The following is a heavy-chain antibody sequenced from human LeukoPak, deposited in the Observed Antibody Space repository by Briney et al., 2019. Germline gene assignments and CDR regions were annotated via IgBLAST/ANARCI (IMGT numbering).Heavy chain of an antibody. CDR1: GGTFSSYA. J-gene: IGHJ4*02. Sequence: WASVKVSCKASGGTFSSYAISWVRQAPGQGLEWMGGIIPIFGTANYAQKFQGRVTITTDESTSTAYMELSSLRSEDTAVYYCARPRLRPQTHTDDFWSGYPFDYWGQGTLVTVSS. CDR2: IIPIFGTA. CDR3: ARPRLRPQTHTDDFWSGYPFDY. V-gene: IGHV1-69*05. D-gene: IGHD3-3*01.